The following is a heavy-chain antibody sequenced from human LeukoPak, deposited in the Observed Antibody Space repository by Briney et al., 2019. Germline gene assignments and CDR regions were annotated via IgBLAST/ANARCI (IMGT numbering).Heavy chain of an antibody. CDR3: ARDFSLQLFDY. CDR2: ISYDGSNK. CDR1: GFTFSSYG. V-gene: IGHV3-30*03. D-gene: IGHD5-24*01. Sequence: PGGSLRLSCAASGFTFSSYGMHWVRQAPGKGLEWVAIISYDGSNKYYADSVKGRFTISRDDSKNTLYLQMNSLRAEDTAVYYCARDFSLQLFDYWGQGTLVTVLS. J-gene: IGHJ4*02.